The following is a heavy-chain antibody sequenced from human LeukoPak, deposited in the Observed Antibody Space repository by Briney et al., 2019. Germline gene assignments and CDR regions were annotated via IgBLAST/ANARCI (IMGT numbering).Heavy chain of an antibody. CDR3: ARDLMIASNWFDP. CDR2: INHNGNVN. V-gene: IGHV3-7*01. Sequence: GGSLRLSCAASGFTFSSYWMNWARQAPGKGLEWVASINHNGNVNYYVDSVKGRFSISRDNSKNTLYLQMNSLRAEDTAVYYCARDLMIASNWFDPWGQGTLVTVSS. CDR1: GFTFSSYW. J-gene: IGHJ5*02. D-gene: IGHD3-22*01.